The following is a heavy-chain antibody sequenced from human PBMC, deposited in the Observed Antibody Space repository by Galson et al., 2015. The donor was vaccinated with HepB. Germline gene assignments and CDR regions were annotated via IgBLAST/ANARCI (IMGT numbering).Heavy chain of an antibody. D-gene: IGHD3-10*01. V-gene: IGHV3-23*01. CDR2: ISGSGGST. Sequence: SLRLSCAASGFTFSNYGMSWVRQAPGKGLGWVSLISGSGGSTYYADSVKGRFTISRDNSKNTLYLQMNSLRDEDTAVYYCAKDYQVGSWGQGTLVTVSS. CDR1: GFTFSNYG. J-gene: IGHJ4*02. CDR3: AKDYQVGS.